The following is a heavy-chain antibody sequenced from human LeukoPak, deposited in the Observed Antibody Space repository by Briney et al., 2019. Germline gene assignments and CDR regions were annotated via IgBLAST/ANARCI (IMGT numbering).Heavy chain of an antibody. CDR2: INPNSGGT. J-gene: IGHJ6*02. CDR1: GYTFTGYY. D-gene: IGHD3-10*01. CDR3: ARVTTRMVGGYYYYYGMDV. Sequence: ASVKVSCKASGYTFTGYYMHWVRQAPGQGLEWMGWINPNSGGTNYAQKFQGRVTMTRDTSISTAYMELSRLRSDDTAVYYCARVTTRMVGGYYYYYGMDVWGQGTTVTASS. V-gene: IGHV1-2*02.